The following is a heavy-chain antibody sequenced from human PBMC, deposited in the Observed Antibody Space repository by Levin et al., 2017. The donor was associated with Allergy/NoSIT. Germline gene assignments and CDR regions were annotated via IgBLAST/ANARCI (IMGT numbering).Heavy chain of an antibody. J-gene: IGHJ1*01. D-gene: IGHD3-3*01. V-gene: IGHV3-48*01. CDR3: ATENDFWSGYYTSYFRN. CDR2: ISSSSSSI. Sequence: PGGSLRLSCAASGFTFSTYSMNWVRQAPGKGLEWVSYISSSSSSIYYADSVKGRFTISRDNAKNSLYLQMNSLRAEDTAVYYCATENDFWSGYYTSYFRNWGQGTLVTVSS. CDR1: GFTFSTYS.